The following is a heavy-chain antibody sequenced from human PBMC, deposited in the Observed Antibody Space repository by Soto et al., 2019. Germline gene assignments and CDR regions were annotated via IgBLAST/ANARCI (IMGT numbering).Heavy chain of an antibody. CDR2: IYYSGST. CDR3: ARGWLYSSFADSWFDP. J-gene: IGHJ5*02. V-gene: IGHV4-39*01. CDR1: GGSISSSSYY. Sequence: KPSETLSLTCTVSGGSISSSSYYWGWIRQPPGKGLEWIGSIYYSGSTYYNPSLKSRVTISVDTSKNQFSLKLSSVTAADTAMYYCARGWLYSSFADSWFDPWGQGTLVTVSS. D-gene: IGHD6-6*01.